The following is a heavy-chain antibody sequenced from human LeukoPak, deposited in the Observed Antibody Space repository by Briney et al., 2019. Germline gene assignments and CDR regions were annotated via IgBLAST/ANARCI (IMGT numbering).Heavy chain of an antibody. CDR3: ARQARWGQQLVLRFDP. CDR1: GYSFTSYW. Sequence: GESLKISCKGSGYSFTSYWIGWVRQMPGKGLEWMGIIYPGDSDTRYSPSFQGQVTISADKSISTAYLQWSSLKASDTAMYYCARQARWGQQLVLRFDPWGQGTLVPSPQ. CDR2: IYPGDSDT. V-gene: IGHV5-51*01. D-gene: IGHD6-13*01. J-gene: IGHJ5*02.